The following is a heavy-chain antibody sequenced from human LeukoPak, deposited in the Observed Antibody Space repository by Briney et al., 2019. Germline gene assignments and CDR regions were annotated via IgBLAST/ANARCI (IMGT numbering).Heavy chain of an antibody. D-gene: IGHD3-16*02. V-gene: IGHV1-18*01. Sequence: ASVKVSCKASGYTFTSYGISWVRQAPGQGLEWMGWISAYNDNTNYAQKLQGRVTMTTDTSTSTAYMELRSLRSDDTAVYYCARGVSRLGELSLNWFDPWGQGTLVTVSS. CDR1: GYTFTSYG. CDR3: ARGVSRLGELSLNWFDP. J-gene: IGHJ5*02. CDR2: ISAYNDNT.